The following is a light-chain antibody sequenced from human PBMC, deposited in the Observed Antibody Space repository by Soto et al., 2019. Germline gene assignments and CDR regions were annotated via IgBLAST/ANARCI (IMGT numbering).Light chain of an antibody. Sequence: ENGLTQSPATLSLKPGERVTLPCRASQSVSNSLAWYQQKPGQPPRLLIYDVSNRATGIPARFSGSGSGTDFTLTITSLEPEDFAVYFCHQRYNWPRVTFGQGTRLDI. CDR1: QSVSNS. CDR2: DVS. V-gene: IGKV3-11*01. CDR3: HQRYNWPRVT. J-gene: IGKJ5*01.